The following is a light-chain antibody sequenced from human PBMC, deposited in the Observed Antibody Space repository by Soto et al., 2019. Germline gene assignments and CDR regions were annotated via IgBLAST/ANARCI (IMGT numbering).Light chain of an antibody. CDR1: QSVSSSA. J-gene: IGKJ1*01. Sequence: EIVLTQSPGTLSLSPGERATLSCRASQSVSSSALAWYQQKPGQAPRPLIYGASSRATGNPDRFSGTGSGTDFTLTISRLEPEDFAVYYCQQYVSSPWFGQGTKVEIK. V-gene: IGKV3-20*01. CDR3: QQYVSSPW. CDR2: GAS.